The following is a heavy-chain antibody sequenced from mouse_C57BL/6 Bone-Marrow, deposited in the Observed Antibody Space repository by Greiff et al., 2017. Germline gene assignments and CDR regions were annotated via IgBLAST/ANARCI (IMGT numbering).Heavy chain of an antibody. CDR2: ISSGGSYT. CDR1: GFTFSSYG. D-gene: IGHD1-1*01. V-gene: IGHV5-6*02. CDR3: ARRGFDYYGSSPYAMDY. Sequence: EVKLMESGGDLVKPGGSLKLSCAASGFTFSSYGMSWVRQTPDKRLEWVATISSGGSYTYYPDSVKGRFTISRDNAKNTLYLQMSSLKSEDTAMYYGARRGFDYYGSSPYAMDYWGQGTSVTVSS. J-gene: IGHJ4*01.